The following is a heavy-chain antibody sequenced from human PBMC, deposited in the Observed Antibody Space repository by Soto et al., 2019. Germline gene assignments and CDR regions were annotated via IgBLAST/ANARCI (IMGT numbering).Heavy chain of an antibody. D-gene: IGHD3-22*01. CDR2: MNPNSGNT. CDR1: GYTFTSYD. CDR3: ARPLRDRNFYHGLAV. J-gene: IGHJ6*02. Sequence: ASVKVSCKASGYTFTSYDINWVRQATGQGLEWMGWMNPNSGNTGYAQKFQGRVTMTRNTSISTAYMELSSLRSEDTAVYFCARPLRDRNFYHGLAVWGQGTTVTVSS. V-gene: IGHV1-8*01.